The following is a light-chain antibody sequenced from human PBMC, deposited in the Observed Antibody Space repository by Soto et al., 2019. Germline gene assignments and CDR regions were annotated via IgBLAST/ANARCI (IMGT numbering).Light chain of an antibody. V-gene: IGLV2-14*01. CDR3: SSYTTTNTYV. CDR2: EVS. Sequence: QSVLAQPASVSGSPGQSITISCTGTNSDVGGNNYVSWYQHHPGKAPKLIIYEVSNRPSGVSNRFSGSKSGDTASLTISGPQAEDEADYYCSSYTTTNTYVFGTGTKVTVL. J-gene: IGLJ1*01. CDR1: NSDVGGNNY.